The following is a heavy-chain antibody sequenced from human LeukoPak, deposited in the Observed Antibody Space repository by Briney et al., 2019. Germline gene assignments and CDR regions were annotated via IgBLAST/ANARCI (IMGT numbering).Heavy chain of an antibody. Sequence: PSETLSLTCTVSSGSISTSNYYWGWVRQPPGKALEWIGNIFYSGSTYYSPSLKSRVTISVDTSKNQFSLKLSSVTAADTAVYYCARLYDSSGYCYWGQGTLVTVSS. CDR1: SGSISTSNYY. CDR3: ARLYDSSGYCY. D-gene: IGHD3-22*01. V-gene: IGHV4-39*01. J-gene: IGHJ4*02. CDR2: IFYSGST.